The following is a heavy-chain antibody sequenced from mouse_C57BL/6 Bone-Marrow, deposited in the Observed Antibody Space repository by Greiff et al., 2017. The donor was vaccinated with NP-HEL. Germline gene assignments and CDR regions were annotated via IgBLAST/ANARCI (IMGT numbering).Heavy chain of an antibody. CDR1: EYEFPSHD. J-gene: IGHJ3*01. D-gene: IGHD1-1*01. CDR3: ARHYYGSTWFAY. CDR2: INSDGGST. Sequence: EVKLVESGGGLVQPGESLKLSCESNEYEFPSHDMSWVRKTPEKRLELVAAINSDGGSTYYPDTMERRFSISRDNTKKTLYLQMSSLRSEDTALYDCARHYYGSTWFAYWGQGTLVTVSA. V-gene: IGHV5-2*01.